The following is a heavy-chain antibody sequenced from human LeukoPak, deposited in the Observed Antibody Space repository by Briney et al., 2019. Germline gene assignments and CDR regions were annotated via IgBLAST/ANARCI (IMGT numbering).Heavy chain of an antibody. CDR3: ARGPAMVFYYYYGMDV. J-gene: IGHJ6*02. V-gene: IGHV4-34*01. CDR2: INHSGST. Sequence: SETLSLTCTVSGGPISSYYWSWIRQPPGKGLEWIGEINHSGSTNYNPSLKSRVTISVDTSKNQFSLKLSSVTAADTAVYYCARGPAMVFYYYYGMDVWGQGTTVTVSS. CDR1: GGPISSYY. D-gene: IGHD5-18*01.